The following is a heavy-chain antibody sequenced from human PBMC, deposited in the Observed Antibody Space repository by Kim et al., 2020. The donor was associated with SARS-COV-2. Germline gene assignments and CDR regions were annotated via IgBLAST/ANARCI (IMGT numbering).Heavy chain of an antibody. CDR3: ARVTGSWALRDAFDI. J-gene: IGHJ3*02. Sequence: SETLSLTCTVSGGSISSGSYYWSWIRQPAGKGLEWIGRIYTSGSTNYNPSLKSRVTISVDTSKNQFSLKLSSVTAADTAVYYCARVTGSWALRDAFDIWGQGTMVTVSS. CDR1: GGSISSGSYY. CDR2: IYTSGST. V-gene: IGHV4-61*02. D-gene: IGHD6-13*01.